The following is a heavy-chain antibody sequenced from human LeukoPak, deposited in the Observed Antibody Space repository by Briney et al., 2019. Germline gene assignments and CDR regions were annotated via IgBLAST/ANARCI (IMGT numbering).Heavy chain of an antibody. V-gene: IGHV4-30-2*01. CDR3: ARAEYYYDSSGYYPGIFDY. D-gene: IGHD3-22*01. CDR2: IYHSGST. CDR1: GRSISSGGYS. J-gene: IGHJ4*02. Sequence: SQTLSLTCAFSGRSISSGGYSWSWIRQPPGKGLEWIGYIYHSGSTYYNPSLKSRVTISVDRSKNQFSLKLSSVTAADTAVYYCARAEYYYDSSGYYPGIFDYWGQGTLVTVSS.